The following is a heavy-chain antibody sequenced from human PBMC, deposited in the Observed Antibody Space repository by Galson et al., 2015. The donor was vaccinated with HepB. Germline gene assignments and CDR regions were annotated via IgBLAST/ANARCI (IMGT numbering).Heavy chain of an antibody. CDR2: INPSGGNT. D-gene: IGHD3-22*01. Sequence: SVKVSCKASGYSFTSYYMHWVRQAPGQGLKWMGIINPSGGNTSCAQRFQGRVTMTRDTSTSTVYMELSSLRSEDTAVYYCARQTGGSHDSSGLFDYWGQGTLVTVSS. CDR1: GYSFTSYY. J-gene: IGHJ4*02. V-gene: IGHV1-46*01. CDR3: ARQTGGSHDSSGLFDY.